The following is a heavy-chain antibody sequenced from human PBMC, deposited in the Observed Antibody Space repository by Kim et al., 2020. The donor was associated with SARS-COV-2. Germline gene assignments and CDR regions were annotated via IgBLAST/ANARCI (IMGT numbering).Heavy chain of an antibody. V-gene: IGHV1-69*13. Sequence: SVKVSCKASGGSLSSSAISWVRQAPGQGLEWMGEVVPVFGISNYAQKFQGRLTITADESTSTAYMDLSRLTSEDAAVYFCTTGHLVHHYYYYYGMDVWG. CDR2: VVPVFGIS. CDR1: GGSLSSSA. CDR3: TTGHLVHHYYYYYGMDV. J-gene: IGHJ6*02. D-gene: IGHD2-2*01.